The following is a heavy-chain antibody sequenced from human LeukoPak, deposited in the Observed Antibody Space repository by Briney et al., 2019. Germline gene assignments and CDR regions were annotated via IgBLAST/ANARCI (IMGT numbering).Heavy chain of an antibody. D-gene: IGHD6-13*01. CDR2: ISGSGDNT. V-gene: IGHV3-23*01. J-gene: IGHJ4*02. CDR1: GFTFSSDT. Sequence: GGSLRLPCGASGFTFSSDTMSWVRQAPGKGLEWVSAISGSGDNTYYADSVKGRFTISRDNSKDTLYLQMNSLRAVDTAVYYCARGVIAAAGFFDYWGQGTLVTVSS. CDR3: ARGVIAAAGFFDY.